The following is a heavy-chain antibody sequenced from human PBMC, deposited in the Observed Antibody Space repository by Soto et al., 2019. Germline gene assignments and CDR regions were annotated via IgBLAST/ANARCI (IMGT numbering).Heavy chain of an antibody. D-gene: IGHD6-13*01. J-gene: IGHJ6*02. CDR2: INHSGST. CDR1: GGSFSGYY. V-gene: IGHV4-34*01. CDR3: ARGERIRAARHYYYYYGMDV. Sequence: QVQLQQWGAGLLKPSETLSLTCAVYGGSFSGYYWSWIRQPPGKGLEWIGEINHSGSTNYNPSLKSRVTISVDTSKNQFSLKLSSVTAADTAVYYCARGERIRAARHYYYYYGMDVWGQGTTVTVSS.